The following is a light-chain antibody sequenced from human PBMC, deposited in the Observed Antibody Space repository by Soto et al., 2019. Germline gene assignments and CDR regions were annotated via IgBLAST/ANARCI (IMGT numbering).Light chain of an antibody. J-gene: IGKJ4*01. V-gene: IGKV2-28*01. CDR3: AQGLATPFT. CDR1: QNLLHSNGYNY. CDR2: VGS. Sequence: EIVLTQSPLSLPVTPGEPTSICCRSSQNLLHSNGYNYLNWYLQKPGQSPQLLIYVGSNRASGVPDRFSGSGSGTDFTLTINRVEAEDVGLYFCAQGLATPFTFGGGTKVDIK.